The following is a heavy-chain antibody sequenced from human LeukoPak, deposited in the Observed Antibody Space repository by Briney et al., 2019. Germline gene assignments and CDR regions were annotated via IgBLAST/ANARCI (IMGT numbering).Heavy chain of an antibody. J-gene: IGHJ4*02. CDR1: GFTFNNYG. CDR2: IGTSGANT. V-gene: IGHV3-23*01. D-gene: IGHD2-21*01. Sequence: GGSLRPSCAASGFTFNNYGMGWVRQTPGKGLEWVATIGTSGANTYHADSVKGRFTISRDNSKSTLYLQMNSLRAEDTAVYHCAKKSGDHFHFDFWGQGTLVTVSS. CDR3: AKKSGDHFHFDF.